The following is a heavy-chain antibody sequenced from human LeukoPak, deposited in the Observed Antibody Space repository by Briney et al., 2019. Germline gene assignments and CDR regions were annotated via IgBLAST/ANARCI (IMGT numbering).Heavy chain of an antibody. Sequence: PSHTLSLTCTVSGGSISSGDYYWRWIRQPPGKALEWIGYIYYSGSTYYNPSLKSRVTMSVDTSKNQFSLKLSSVTAADTAVYYCARELTYADYWGQGTLVTVSS. CDR3: ARELTYADY. V-gene: IGHV4-30-4*01. D-gene: IGHD4/OR15-4a*01. CDR1: GGSISSGDYY. J-gene: IGHJ4*02. CDR2: IYYSGST.